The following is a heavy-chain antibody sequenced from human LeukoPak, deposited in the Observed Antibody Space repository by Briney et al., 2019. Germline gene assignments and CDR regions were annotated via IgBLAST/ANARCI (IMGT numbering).Heavy chain of an antibody. D-gene: IGHD3-9*01. V-gene: IGHV3-23*01. CDR1: GFTFSMYW. J-gene: IGHJ4*02. Sequence: GGSLRLSCAASGFTFSMYWMNWVRQAPGKGLEWVSAITGSGGSTYYADSVKGRFTISRDNSKNTLYLQMNSLRAEDTAVYYCAKWGDYDVLTGYYVSDYWGQGTLVTVSS. CDR2: ITGSGGST. CDR3: AKWGDYDVLTGYYVSDY.